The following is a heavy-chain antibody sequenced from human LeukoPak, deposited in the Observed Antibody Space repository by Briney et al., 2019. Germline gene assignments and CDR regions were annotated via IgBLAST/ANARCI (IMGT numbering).Heavy chain of an antibody. V-gene: IGHV4-59*01. Sequence: SETLSLTCTVSGGSISSYYWHWIRQPPGKGLEWIGYICYSGSTNYNPSLKSRVTISVDTSKNQFSLNLSSVSAADTAVYYCAREIQLLWFGELVGWFDPWGQGTLVTVSS. CDR3: AREIQLLWFGELVGWFDP. J-gene: IGHJ5*02. CDR1: GGSISSYY. CDR2: ICYSGST. D-gene: IGHD3-10*01.